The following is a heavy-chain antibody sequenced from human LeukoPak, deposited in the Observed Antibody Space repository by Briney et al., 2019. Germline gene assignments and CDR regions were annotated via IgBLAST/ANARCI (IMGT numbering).Heavy chain of an antibody. CDR1: GNTFSTHT. Sequence: ASVKVSCKISGNTFSTHTINWVRQAPGQGLDWMGRITPLLGVTYYSQKFQGRVTITADRSTKTAYMELNTLRSEDTAVYYCARDPSDYDSRSGTYYFSGMDVWGQGTTVTVSS. D-gene: IGHD3-3*01. J-gene: IGHJ6*02. CDR2: ITPLLGVT. V-gene: IGHV1-69*04. CDR3: ARDPSDYDSRSGTYYFSGMDV.